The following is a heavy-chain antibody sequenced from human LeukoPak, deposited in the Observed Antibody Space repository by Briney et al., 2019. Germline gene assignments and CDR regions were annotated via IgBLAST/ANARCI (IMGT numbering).Heavy chain of an antibody. CDR3: AGGYSYGYY. Sequence: GGSLRLSCVVSELTVRTNYISWVRQAPGKGLEWVANIKQDGSEKYYVDSVKGRFTISRDNAKNSLYLQMNSLRAEDTAVYYCAGGYSYGYYWGQGTLVTVSS. CDR1: ELTVRTNY. J-gene: IGHJ4*02. CDR2: IKQDGSEK. V-gene: IGHV3-7*04. D-gene: IGHD5-18*01.